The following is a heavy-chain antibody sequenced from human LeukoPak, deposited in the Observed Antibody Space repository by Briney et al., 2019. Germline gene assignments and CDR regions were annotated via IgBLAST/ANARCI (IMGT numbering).Heavy chain of an antibody. CDR1: GFTFSSYS. J-gene: IGHJ4*02. CDR2: INHSGST. V-gene: IGHV4-34*08. Sequence: GSLRLSCAASGFTFSSYSMNWVRQPPGKGLEWIGEINHSGSTNYNPSLKSRVTISVDTSKNQFSLKLSSVTAADTAVYYCARGGGSYGYYFDYWGQGTLVTVSS. D-gene: IGHD1-26*01. CDR3: ARGGGSYGYYFDY.